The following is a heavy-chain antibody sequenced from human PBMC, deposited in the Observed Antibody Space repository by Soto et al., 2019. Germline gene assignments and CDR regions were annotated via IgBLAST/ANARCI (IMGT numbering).Heavy chain of an antibody. CDR2: IRSKTNSYAT. CDR3: TKSCYLAAFEI. Sequence: EVQLVESGGGLVQPGGSLKLSCAASGFTFSGSAMHWVRQASGKGLEWVGRIRSKTNSYATAYAASVEGRFPISREDSKHTSFLQMNSLKPEDTAVYSCTKSCYLAAFEIWGQGTMVTVSS. J-gene: IGHJ3*02. D-gene: IGHD3-3*01. CDR1: GFTFSGSA. V-gene: IGHV3-73*01.